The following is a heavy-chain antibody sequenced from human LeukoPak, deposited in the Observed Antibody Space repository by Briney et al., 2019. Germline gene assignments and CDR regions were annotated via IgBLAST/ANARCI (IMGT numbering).Heavy chain of an antibody. V-gene: IGHV3-48*03. D-gene: IGHD3-10*01. CDR2: LSSSGSTI. CDR1: GFTFSSYE. J-gene: IGHJ5*02. CDR3: ARGRVENYYGSGVDWFDP. Sequence: SGGSLRLSRAACGFTFSSYEMIWVRQAPGKGLEGFAYLSSSGSTIYYADSVKGRFTISRDNAKNSLYLQMNSLRAEDTAAYYCARGRVENYYGSGVDWFDPWGQGILVTVSS.